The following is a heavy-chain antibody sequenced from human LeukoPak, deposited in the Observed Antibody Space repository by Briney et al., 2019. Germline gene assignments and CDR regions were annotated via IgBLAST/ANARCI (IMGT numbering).Heavy chain of an antibody. D-gene: IGHD4-23*01. V-gene: IGHV3-74*01. J-gene: IGHJ4*02. CDR3: TRDLDYGGYSNFDH. Sequence: RTGGSLRLSCAASGFTFSSYWMHWVRQAPGKGLVWVSRIKGDGSDIIYADSVKGRFTISRDNAKNTLYLQMNSLRAEDTAVYYCTRDLDYGGYSNFDHWAQGTLVTVSS. CDR1: GFTFSSYW. CDR2: IKGDGSDI.